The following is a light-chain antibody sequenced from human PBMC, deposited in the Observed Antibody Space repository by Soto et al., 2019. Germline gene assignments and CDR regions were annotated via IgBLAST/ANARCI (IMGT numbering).Light chain of an antibody. CDR1: QSVNKNY. J-gene: IGKJ3*01. CDR3: HKYGGSPLFT. CDR2: DAS. V-gene: IGKV3-20*01. Sequence: EIVLTQSPGTLSLSPGERATLSCRASQSVNKNYLTWYQQKPGQAPRLLIYDASTRATGIPDRFSGSGSGTDFTLTISRLEPEDSAIYFGHKYGGSPLFTFGPGTKVDIK.